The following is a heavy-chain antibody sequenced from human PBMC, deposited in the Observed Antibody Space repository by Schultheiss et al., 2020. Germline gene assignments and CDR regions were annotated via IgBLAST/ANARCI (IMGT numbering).Heavy chain of an antibody. Sequence: AATLPLTCAVSGGSISSGSYYWSWIRQPAGKGLEWIGEIYHSGSTNYNPSLKSRVTISVDTSKNQFSLKQSSVTAADTAVYYCAREELAGRSRGYCSGGSCYPYYYGMDVWGQGTTVTVSS. V-gene: IGHV4-61*10. D-gene: IGHD2-15*01. CDR1: GGSISSGSYY. CDR3: AREELAGRSRGYCSGGSCYPYYYGMDV. J-gene: IGHJ6*02. CDR2: IYHSGST.